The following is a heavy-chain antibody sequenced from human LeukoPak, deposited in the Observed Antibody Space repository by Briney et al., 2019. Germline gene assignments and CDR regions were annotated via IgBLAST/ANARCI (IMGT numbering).Heavy chain of an antibody. J-gene: IGHJ4*02. V-gene: IGHV3-23*01. Sequence: GGSLRLSCAASEFTFSSYAKSWVRQAPGKGLEWVSAISDSGGSTYYADSVKGRFTISRDNSKNTVYLQMNSLRAEDTAVYYCAKDRRACSSSSCYYRFDYWGQGTLVTVSS. D-gene: IGHD2-2*01. CDR1: EFTFSSYA. CDR3: AKDRRACSSSSCYYRFDY. CDR2: ISDSGGST.